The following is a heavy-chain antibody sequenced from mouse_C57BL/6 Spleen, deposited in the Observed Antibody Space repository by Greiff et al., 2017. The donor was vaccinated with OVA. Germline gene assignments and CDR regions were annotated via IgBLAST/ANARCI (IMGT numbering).Heavy chain of an antibody. Sequence: EVKLEESGPGLVKPSQSLSLTCSVTGYSITSGYYWNWIRQFPGNKLEWMGYISYDGSNNYNPSLKNRISITRDTSKNQFFLKLNSVTTEDTATYYCARLSTGIDYWGQGTTLTVSS. V-gene: IGHV3-6*01. CDR2: ISYDGSN. CDR1: GYSITSGYY. J-gene: IGHJ2*01. CDR3: ARLSTGIDY.